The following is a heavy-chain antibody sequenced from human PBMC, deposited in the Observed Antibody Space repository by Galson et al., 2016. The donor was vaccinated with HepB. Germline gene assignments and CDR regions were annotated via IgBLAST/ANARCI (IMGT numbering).Heavy chain of an antibody. CDR2: ISISSSYT. J-gene: IGHJ5*02. CDR3: ARLLTSSSWYGWFDP. V-gene: IGHV3-11*06. CDR1: GFTFSDYY. Sequence: SLRLSCAASGFTFSDYYMSWIRQAPGKGLEWVSYISISSSYTNYADSVKGRFTISRDNAKNSLYLQMNSLRAEDTALYYCARLLTSSSWYGWFDPWGQGTLVTVSS. D-gene: IGHD6-13*01.